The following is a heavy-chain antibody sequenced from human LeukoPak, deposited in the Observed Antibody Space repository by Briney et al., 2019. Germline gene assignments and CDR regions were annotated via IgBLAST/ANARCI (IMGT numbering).Heavy chain of an antibody. Sequence: SGGSLRLSCAASGFTFNNNAFSWVRQAPGKGLEWVSAISTNGANTYYADSVKGRFTISRDTSKNTLYLQMNSLRAEDTAVYYCARVSTVTTIHYYYGMDVWGKGTTVTVSS. D-gene: IGHD4-17*01. V-gene: IGHV3-23*01. J-gene: IGHJ6*04. CDR3: ARVSTVTTIHYYYGMDV. CDR1: GFTFNNNA. CDR2: ISTNGANT.